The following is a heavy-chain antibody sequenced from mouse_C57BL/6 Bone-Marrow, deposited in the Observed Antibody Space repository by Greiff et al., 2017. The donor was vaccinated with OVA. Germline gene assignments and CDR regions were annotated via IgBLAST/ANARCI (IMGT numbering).Heavy chain of an antibody. J-gene: IGHJ1*03. CDR3: ARAIYDGYEYFDV. CDR2: IHPNSGST. V-gene: IGHV1-64*01. D-gene: IGHD2-3*01. Sequence: QVQLQQPGAELVKPGASVKLSCKASGYTFTSYWMHWVKQRPGQGLEWIGMIHPNSGSTNYNEKFKSKATLTVDKSSSTAYMQLSILTSEDAAVYYCARAIYDGYEYFDVWGTGTTVTVSS. CDR1: GYTFTSYW.